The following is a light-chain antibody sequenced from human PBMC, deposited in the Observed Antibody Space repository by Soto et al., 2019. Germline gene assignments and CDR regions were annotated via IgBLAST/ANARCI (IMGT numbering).Light chain of an antibody. J-gene: IGLJ1*01. CDR2: DVS. Sequence: QSVLTQPASVSGSPGQSIAISCTGTSSDVGAYNYVSWYQQPPGKAPKLMIYDVSNRPSGVSDRFSGSKSGNTASLTISGLQTEDEADSYCKSYTTTSTYVFGTGTKLTVL. V-gene: IGLV2-14*01. CDR1: SSDVGAYNY. CDR3: KSYTTTSTYV.